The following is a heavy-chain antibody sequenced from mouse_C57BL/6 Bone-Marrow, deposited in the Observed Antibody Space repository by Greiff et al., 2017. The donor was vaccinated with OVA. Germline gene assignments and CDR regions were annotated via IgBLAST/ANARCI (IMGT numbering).Heavy chain of an antibody. Sequence: EVKLMESGAELVRPGASVKLSCTASGFNIKDDYMHWVKQRPEQGLEWIGWIDPENGDTEYASKFQGKATITADTSSNTAYLQLSSLTSEDTAVYYCTYYYGSSYFDYWGQGTTLTVSS. CDR2: IDPENGDT. D-gene: IGHD1-1*01. J-gene: IGHJ2*01. V-gene: IGHV14-4*01. CDR3: TYYYGSSYFDY. CDR1: GFNIKDDY.